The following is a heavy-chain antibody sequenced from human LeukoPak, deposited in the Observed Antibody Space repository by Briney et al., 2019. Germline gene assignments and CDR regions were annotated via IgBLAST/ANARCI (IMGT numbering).Heavy chain of an antibody. V-gene: IGHV4-59*01. Sequence: SETLSLTCTVSGGSISSYYWSWIRQPPGKGLEWIGYIYYSGSTNYNPSLKSRATISVDTSKSQFSLKLSSVTAADTAVYYCARDRGYSDCWGQGTLVTVSS. CDR1: GGSISSYY. CDR3: ARDRGYSDC. CDR2: IYYSGST. J-gene: IGHJ4*02.